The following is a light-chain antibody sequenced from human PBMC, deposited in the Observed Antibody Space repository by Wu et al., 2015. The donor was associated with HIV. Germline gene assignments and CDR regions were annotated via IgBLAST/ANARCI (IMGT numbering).Light chain of an antibody. J-gene: IGKJ2*01. CDR2: GAS. CDR1: QSVSSNY. Sequence: EIVLTQSPGTLTLAPGERATLSCRASQSVSSNYLVWYQQKPGQAPRLLIYGASSRATGIPDRFSGSGSGTDFTLSISRLEPEDFAVYYCQHYGNSPYTFGQGTKLEIK. CDR3: QHYGNSPYT. V-gene: IGKV3-20*01.